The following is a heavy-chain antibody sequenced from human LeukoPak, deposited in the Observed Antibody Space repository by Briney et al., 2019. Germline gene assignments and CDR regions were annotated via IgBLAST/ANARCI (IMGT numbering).Heavy chain of an antibody. Sequence: GASVKVSCKASGYTFTSYAMHWVRQAPGQRLEWMGWINTGNGNTKYSQKFQGRVTITRDTSASTAYMELSSLRFEDTAVYYCARGGRNCARRSLDWFDPWGQGTLVTVSS. CDR1: GYTFTSYA. CDR3: ARGGRNCARRSLDWFDP. D-gene: IGHD1-20*01. CDR2: INTGNGNT. J-gene: IGHJ5*02. V-gene: IGHV1-3*04.